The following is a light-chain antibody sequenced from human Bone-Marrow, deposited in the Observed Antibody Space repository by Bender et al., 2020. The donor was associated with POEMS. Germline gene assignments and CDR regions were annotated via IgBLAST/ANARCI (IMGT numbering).Light chain of an antibody. CDR1: STDIGRYDY. V-gene: IGLV2-23*02. CDR2: RVN. J-gene: IGLJ3*02. CDR3: CSPAGSNTFV. Sequence: QSALTQPASVSASPGQSITISCTGTSTDIGRYDYVSWYQQHPGKAPKLILSRVNDRPSGVSSRFSGFKSGNTAFLTISGLQAEDEADYYCCSPAGSNTFVFGGGTQLTVL.